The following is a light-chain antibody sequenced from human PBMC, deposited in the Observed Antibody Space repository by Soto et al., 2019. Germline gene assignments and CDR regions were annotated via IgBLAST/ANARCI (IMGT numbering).Light chain of an antibody. V-gene: IGKV3-15*01. CDR2: GAS. CDR1: QSISSN. J-gene: IGKJ1*01. CDR3: QQYKNWPPWT. Sequence: EIVMTQSPATLSVSPGERATLSCRASQSISSNLAWYQQNPYQAPRLLIYGASTRATGIPARFSGSGSGTEVRLNKNSLQSEDFAVYFCQQYKNWPPWTFGQGTKVEIK.